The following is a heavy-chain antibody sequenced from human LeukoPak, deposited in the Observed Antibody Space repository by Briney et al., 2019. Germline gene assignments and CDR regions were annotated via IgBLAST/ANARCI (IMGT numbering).Heavy chain of an antibody. CDR1: GFTLTDYY. CDR2: ISSSSSYI. D-gene: IGHD3-10*01. Sequence: GGSLRLSCAASGFTLTDYYMSWVRQAPGKGLEWVSSISSSSSYIYYADSVKGRFTISRDNAKNSLYLQMNSLRAEDTAVYYCARAVRGVITSYDYYYYMDVWGKGTTVTVSS. CDR3: ARAVRGVITSYDYYYYMDV. J-gene: IGHJ6*03. V-gene: IGHV3-21*01.